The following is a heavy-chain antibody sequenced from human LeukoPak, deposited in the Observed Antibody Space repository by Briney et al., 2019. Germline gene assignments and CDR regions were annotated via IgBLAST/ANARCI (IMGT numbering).Heavy chain of an antibody. CDR2: IDTDGRTT. CDR1: GFSFSSFW. V-gene: IGHV3-74*01. CDR3: ATLNSLGQAY. Sequence: GGSLRLSCAASGFSFSSFWMHWVRQPPGKGLVWVSRIDTDGRTTTYADSVKGRFTISRDNARNTVYLQINSLRAEDTAVYYCATLNSLGQAYWGRGILVHVSS. J-gene: IGHJ4*02. D-gene: IGHD5-18*01.